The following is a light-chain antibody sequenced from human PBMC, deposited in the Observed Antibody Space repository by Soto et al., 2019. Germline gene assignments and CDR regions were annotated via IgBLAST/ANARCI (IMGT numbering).Light chain of an antibody. Sequence: EIVLTQSPGTLSLSPGERATLSCRASQSVPRSYLAWYQQKPGQAPRLLIYGTSSRATGIPDRFSGSGSGTDITLTISRLEPEDFAVFYCQQYGSSITFGKGTRLEIK. CDR3: QQYGSSIT. V-gene: IGKV3-20*01. CDR1: QSVPRSY. CDR2: GTS. J-gene: IGKJ5*01.